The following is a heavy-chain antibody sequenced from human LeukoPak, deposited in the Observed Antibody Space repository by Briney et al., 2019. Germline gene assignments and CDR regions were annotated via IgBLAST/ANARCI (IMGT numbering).Heavy chain of an antibody. D-gene: IGHD5-18*01. V-gene: IGHV3-30*18. CDR3: AKDLVDTAMVYYYSSYGMDV. Sequence: GGSLRLSCAASGFTFSSYSMNWVRQAPGKGLEWVAVISYDGSNKYYADSVKGRFTISRDNSKNTLYLQMNSLRAEDTAVYYCAKDLVDTAMVYYYSSYGMDVWGQGTTVTASS. CDR1: GFTFSSYS. CDR2: ISYDGSNK. J-gene: IGHJ6*02.